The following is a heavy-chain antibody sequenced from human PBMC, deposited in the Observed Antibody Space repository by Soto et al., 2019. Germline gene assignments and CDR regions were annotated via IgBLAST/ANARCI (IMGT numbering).Heavy chain of an antibody. CDR3: AKDLPPYYDILTGYYPYYFDY. J-gene: IGHJ4*02. V-gene: IGHV3-23*01. CDR2: ISGSGGST. D-gene: IGHD3-9*01. CDR1: GFTFSSSA. Sequence: GGSLRLSSAAPGFTFSSSAMSCVRQAPGKGLESVSAISGSGGSTYYADSVKGRLTISRDNSKNTLYLQMNSLRAEDTAVYYCAKDLPPYYDILTGYYPYYFDYWGQGTLVTVSS.